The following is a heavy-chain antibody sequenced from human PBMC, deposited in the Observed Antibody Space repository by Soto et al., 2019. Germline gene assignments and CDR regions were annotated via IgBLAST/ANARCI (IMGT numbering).Heavy chain of an antibody. Sequence: SETLSLTCTVSGGSIGSSSYYWGWIRQPPGKGLEWIGSIYYSGSTYYNPSLKSRVTISVDTSKNQFSLKLSSVTAADTAVYYCARGGITMVRGQGFDYWGQGTLVTVSS. D-gene: IGHD3-10*01. CDR1: GGSIGSSSYY. CDR2: IYYSGST. J-gene: IGHJ4*02. V-gene: IGHV4-39*01. CDR3: ARGGITMVRGQGFDY.